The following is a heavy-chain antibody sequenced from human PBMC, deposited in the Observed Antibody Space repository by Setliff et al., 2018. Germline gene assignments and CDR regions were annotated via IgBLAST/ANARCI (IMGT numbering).Heavy chain of an antibody. CDR2: IYHSGST. D-gene: IGHD6-6*01. J-gene: IGHJ5*02. CDR3: ARHVLGYSSSYNWFDP. V-gene: IGHV4-38-2*01. Sequence: LSLTCAVSGYSISSGYYWGWIRQPPGKGLEWIGSIYHSGSTYYNPSLKSRVTISVDTSKNQFSLKLSSVTAADTAGYYCARHVLGYSSSYNWFDPWGQGTLVTVS. CDR1: GYSISSGYY.